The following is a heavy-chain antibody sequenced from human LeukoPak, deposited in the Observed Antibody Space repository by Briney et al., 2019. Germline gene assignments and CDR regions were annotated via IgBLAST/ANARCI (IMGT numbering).Heavy chain of an antibody. J-gene: IGHJ4*02. CDR2: IYPGDSDT. V-gene: IGHV5-51*01. Sequence: GESLKISCQGSGYSFTSYWIGWVRQMPGKGLEWMGIIYPGDSDTRYSPSFQGQVTISADKSISTAYLQWSSLKASDTAMYYCARGGSYSSGRGYFDYWGQGTLVTVSS. CDR3: ARGGSYSSGRGYFDY. CDR1: GYSFTSYW. D-gene: IGHD6-19*01.